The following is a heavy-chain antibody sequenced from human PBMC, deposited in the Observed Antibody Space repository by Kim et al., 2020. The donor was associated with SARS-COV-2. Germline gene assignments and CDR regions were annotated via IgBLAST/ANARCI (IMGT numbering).Heavy chain of an antibody. CDR3: ARDGPYSSSWYYFDY. V-gene: IGHV1-18*04. J-gene: IGHJ4*02. CDR1: GYTFTSYG. D-gene: IGHD6-13*01. Sequence: ASVKVSCKASGYTFTSYGISWVRQAPGQGLEWMGWISAYNGNTNYAQKLQGRVTMTTDTSTSTAYMELRSLRSDDTAVYYCARDGPYSSSWYYFDYWGQGSLVSVSS. CDR2: ISAYNGNT.